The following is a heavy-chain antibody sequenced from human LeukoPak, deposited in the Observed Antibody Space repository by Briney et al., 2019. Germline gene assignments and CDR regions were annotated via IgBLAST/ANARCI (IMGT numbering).Heavy chain of an antibody. V-gene: IGHV4-39*01. Sequence: SETLSLTCTVSGGSISNSSYYWGWIRQPPGKGLEWIGSIHYSGSTYYTPSLKSRVTISVDTSKNQFSLKLSSLTAADTAVYYCARPQYYYDSSISPFAWFDPWGQGTLVTVSS. CDR3: ARPQYYYDSSISPFAWFDP. CDR1: GGSISNSSYY. J-gene: IGHJ5*02. D-gene: IGHD3-22*01. CDR2: IHYSGST.